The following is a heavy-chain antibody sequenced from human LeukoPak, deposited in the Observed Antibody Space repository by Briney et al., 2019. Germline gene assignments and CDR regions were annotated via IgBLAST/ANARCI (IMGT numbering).Heavy chain of an antibody. D-gene: IGHD6-19*01. J-gene: IGHJ4*02. CDR2: ISSSSSTI. Sequence: GGSLRLSCAASGFTFSSCSMNWVRQAPGKGLEWVSYISSSSSTIYYADSVKGRFTISRDNSKNTLYLQMNSLRAEDTAVYYCAKDHRPSKQWLVRDRDGLVDYWGQGTLVTVSS. CDR3: AKDHRPSKQWLVRDRDGLVDY. CDR1: GFTFSSCS. V-gene: IGHV3-48*01.